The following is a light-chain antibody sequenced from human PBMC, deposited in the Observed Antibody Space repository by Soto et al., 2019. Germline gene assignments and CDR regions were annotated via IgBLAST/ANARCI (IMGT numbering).Light chain of an antibody. CDR1: QSVNNNF. Sequence: EVLLTQSPGTLSLSPGKRATLSCRASQSVNNNFLAWYQQKPGQAPRLLIYGASSRATGIPDKFSGSGSGTDFTLTISRLEPEDFAVYFCQQYGRTPRTFGQGTKVDIK. J-gene: IGKJ1*01. V-gene: IGKV3-20*01. CDR2: GAS. CDR3: QQYGRTPRT.